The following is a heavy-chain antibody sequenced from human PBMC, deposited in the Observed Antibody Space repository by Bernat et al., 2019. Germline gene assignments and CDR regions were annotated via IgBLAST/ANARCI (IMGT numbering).Heavy chain of an antibody. D-gene: IGHD3-3*01. V-gene: IGHV4-39*01. Sequence: QLQLQESGPGLVKPSATLSLTCTVSGCSISSSSYYWGWIRQPPGKGLEWFGSIYYSGSTYYNPSLKSRVTISVDTAKNQFSLKLSSVTATDTAVYYCASRSHYDVWSGSKIGYYVDYWGQGTLVTVTS. CDR1: GCSISSSSYY. CDR3: ASRSHYDVWSGSKIGYYVDY. CDR2: IYYSGST. J-gene: IGHJ4*02.